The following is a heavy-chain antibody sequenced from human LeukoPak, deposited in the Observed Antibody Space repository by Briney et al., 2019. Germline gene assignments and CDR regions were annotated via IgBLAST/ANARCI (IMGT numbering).Heavy chain of an antibody. CDR1: GGTFSSYA. D-gene: IGHD5-12*01. Sequence: GAPVKVSRKASGGTFSSYAISWVRQAPGQGLEWMGGIIPIFGTANYAQKFQGRVTITTDESTSTAYMELSSLRSEDTAVYYCARYSGYDTNHHSYYYYMDVWGKGTTVTVSS. CDR2: IIPIFGTA. J-gene: IGHJ6*03. V-gene: IGHV1-69*05. CDR3: ARYSGYDTNHHSYYYYMDV.